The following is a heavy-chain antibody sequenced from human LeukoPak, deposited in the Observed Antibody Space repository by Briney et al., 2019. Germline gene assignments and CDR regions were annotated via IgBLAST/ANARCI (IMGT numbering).Heavy chain of an antibody. Sequence: GGSLRLSCAASGFTFSSYAINWVRQAPGKGLDWISYISSSGSPIYYADSVKGRSTISRDNAKNSLYLQMTSLRAEDTAVYYCATDIWGQGTMVTVSS. CDR3: ATDI. V-gene: IGHV3-48*03. J-gene: IGHJ3*02. CDR2: ISSSGSPI. CDR1: GFTFSSYA.